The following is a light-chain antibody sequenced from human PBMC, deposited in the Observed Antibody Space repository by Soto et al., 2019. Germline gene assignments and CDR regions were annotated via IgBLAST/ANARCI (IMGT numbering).Light chain of an antibody. CDR3: CSYAGNSLWV. Sequence: QSALTQPRSVSGSPGQSVTISCTGTSSDVGGYNYVSWYQQHPGKAPKLVIYDVSKWPSGVPNHFSGSKFGNTASLTISGLQAEDEAEYYCCSYAGNSLWVFGGGTKLTVL. CDR2: DVS. J-gene: IGLJ3*02. CDR1: SSDVGGYNY. V-gene: IGLV2-11*01.